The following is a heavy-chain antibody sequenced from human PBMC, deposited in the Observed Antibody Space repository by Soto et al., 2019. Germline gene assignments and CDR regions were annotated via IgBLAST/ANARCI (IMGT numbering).Heavy chain of an antibody. Sequence: ASVKVSCKTSGYTFTSYGISWVRQAPGQGLEWMGWISAYNGNTNYAQKLQGRVTMTTDTSTSTAYMELRSLRSDDTAVYYCARGGYYYDSSGYYYWSYFDYWGQGTLVTVSS. J-gene: IGHJ4*02. D-gene: IGHD3-22*01. V-gene: IGHV1-18*01. CDR2: ISAYNGNT. CDR3: ARGGYYYDSSGYYYWSYFDY. CDR1: GYTFTSYG.